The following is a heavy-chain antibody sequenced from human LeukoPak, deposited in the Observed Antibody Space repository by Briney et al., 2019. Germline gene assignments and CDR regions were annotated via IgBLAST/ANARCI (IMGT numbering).Heavy chain of an antibody. J-gene: IGHJ4*02. Sequence: PGGSLRLSCGASGFTFSTYGMHWVRQAPGKGLEWAAVIWHDGSNKYYADSVKGRFTISRDNSRDTLYLQLSSLRAEDTAIYYCARAVGPFDYWGQGTLVTVSS. CDR1: GFTFSTYG. V-gene: IGHV3-33*01. CDR3: ARAVGPFDY. CDR2: IWHDGSNK.